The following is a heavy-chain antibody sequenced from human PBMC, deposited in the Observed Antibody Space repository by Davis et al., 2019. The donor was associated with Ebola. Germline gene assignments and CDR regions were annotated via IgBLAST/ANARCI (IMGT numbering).Heavy chain of an antibody. J-gene: IGHJ4*02. CDR3: ARNGDFGVVIISPLYFDY. D-gene: IGHD3-3*01. Sequence: GSLRLSCAVYGGSFSGYYWSWIRQSPGKGLEWIGEINHSGSTNYNPSLKSRVTISVDTSKNQFSLKLSSVTAADTAVYYCARNGDFGVVIISPLYFDYWGQGTLVTVSS. V-gene: IGHV4-34*01. CDR2: INHSGST. CDR1: GGSFSGYY.